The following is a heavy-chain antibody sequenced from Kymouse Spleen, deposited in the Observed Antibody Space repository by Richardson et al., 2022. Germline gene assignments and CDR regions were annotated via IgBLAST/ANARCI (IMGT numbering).Heavy chain of an antibody. V-gene: IGHV4-34*01. CDR1: GGSFSGYY. Sequence: QVQLQQWGAGLLKPSETLSLTCAVYGGSFSGYYWSWIRQPPGKGLEWIGEINHSGSTNYNPSLKSRVTISVDTSKNQFSLKLSSVTAADTAVYYCARNNWNSYYFDYWGQGTLVTVSS. CDR2: INHSGST. CDR3: ARNNWNSYYFDY. D-gene: IGHD1-7*01. J-gene: IGHJ4*02.